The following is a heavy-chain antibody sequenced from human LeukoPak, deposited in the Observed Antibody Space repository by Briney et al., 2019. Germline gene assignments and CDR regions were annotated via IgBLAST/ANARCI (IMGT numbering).Heavy chain of an antibody. Sequence: SETLSLTCTVSGGSISSYYWSWIRQPPGKGLEWIGYIYYSGSTNYNPSLKSRVTISVDTSKNQFSLKLSSVTAADTAVYYCAREGRDGYNFGSWYAFDIWGQGTMVTVSS. V-gene: IGHV4-59*01. CDR2: IYYSGST. CDR3: AREGRDGYNFGSWYAFDI. CDR1: GGSISSYY. D-gene: IGHD5-24*01. J-gene: IGHJ3*02.